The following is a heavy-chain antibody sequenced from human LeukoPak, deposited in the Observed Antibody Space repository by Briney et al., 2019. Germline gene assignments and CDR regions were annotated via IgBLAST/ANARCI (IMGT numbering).Heavy chain of an antibody. D-gene: IGHD2-15*01. Sequence: GASVKVSCKASGFTFSTYAMSWVRQAPGKGLEWVSTVSTSGGSTYYADSVKGRFTISRDNSKNTQYLQMNSLRAEDTAIYYCLGYCSGGRCYSGGHWGQGTLVTVSS. J-gene: IGHJ4*02. CDR1: GFTFSTYA. V-gene: IGHV3-23*01. CDR3: LGYCSGGRCYSGGH. CDR2: VSTSGGST.